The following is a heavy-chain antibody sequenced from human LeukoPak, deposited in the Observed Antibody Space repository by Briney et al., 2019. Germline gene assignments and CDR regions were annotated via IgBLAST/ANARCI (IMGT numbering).Heavy chain of an antibody. CDR1: DGSIRSYY. J-gene: IGHJ4*02. CDR3: ARLGSYSDY. Sequence: SETLSLTCTVSDGSIRSYYWSWIRRPPGKGLEWIGYIHSSGSTHYNPSLKSRVTTSLDTSKNQFSLRLSSVTAADTAVYYCARLGSYSDYWGQGTLVTVSS. CDR2: IHSSGST. D-gene: IGHD1-26*01. V-gene: IGHV4-4*09.